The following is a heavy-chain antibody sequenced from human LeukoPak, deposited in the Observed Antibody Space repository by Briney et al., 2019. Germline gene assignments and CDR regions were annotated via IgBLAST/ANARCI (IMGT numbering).Heavy chain of an antibody. CDR3: ATDLQGIAVANYYYYGMDV. CDR1: GYTLTELS. J-gene: IGHJ6*02. D-gene: IGHD6-19*01. V-gene: IGHV1-24*01. Sequence: APVKVSCKVSGYTLTELSMHWVRQAPGKGLEWMGGFDPEDGETIYAQKFQGRVTMTEDTSTDTAYMELSSLRSEDTAVYYCATDLQGIAVANYYYYGMDVWGQGTTVTVSS. CDR2: FDPEDGET.